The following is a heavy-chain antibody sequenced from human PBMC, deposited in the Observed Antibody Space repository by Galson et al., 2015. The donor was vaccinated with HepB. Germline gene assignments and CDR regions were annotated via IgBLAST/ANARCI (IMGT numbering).Heavy chain of an antibody. D-gene: IGHD3-3*01. CDR2: ISSSSSYI. CDR3: ARDATYYDFWSGYYEAQFDY. CDR1: GFTFSSYS. J-gene: IGHJ4*01. Sequence: SLRLSCAASGFTFSSYSMNWVRQAPGKGLEWVSSISSSSSYIYYADSVKGRFTISRDNAKNSLYLQMNSLRAEDTAVYYCARDATYYDFWSGYYEAQFDYWGQGTLVTVSS. V-gene: IGHV3-21*01.